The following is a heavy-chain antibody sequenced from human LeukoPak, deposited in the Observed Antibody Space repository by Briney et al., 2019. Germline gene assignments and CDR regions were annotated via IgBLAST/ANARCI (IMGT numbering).Heavy chain of an antibody. CDR2: MSSSDDGR. CDR1: GFTFSNYG. D-gene: IGHD2-15*01. V-gene: IGHV3-23*01. CDR3: AKAPVTSCRGAFCYPFDY. Sequence: GGSLRLSCAPSGFTFSNYGISWVSQAPGKGLEWVSAMSSSDDGRYYAASVRGRFTISRDTFRSTLYLQMNSLRAEDAAVYYCAKAPVTSCRGAFCYPFDYWGQGTLVTVSS. J-gene: IGHJ4*02.